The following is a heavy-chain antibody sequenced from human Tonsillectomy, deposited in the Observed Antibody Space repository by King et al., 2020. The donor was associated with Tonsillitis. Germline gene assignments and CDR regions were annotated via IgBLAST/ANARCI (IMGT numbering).Heavy chain of an antibody. D-gene: IGHD3-10*01. J-gene: IGHJ4*02. CDR2: ISSRSDYM. V-gene: IGHV3-21*01. CDR1: GFTFSNYS. CDR3: ARGEEFGELQFHLDDY. Sequence: VQLVESGGGLVKPGGSLRLSCGASGFTFSNYSMNWVRQAPGKGLEWVSFISSRSDYMYYADSVKGRFTMSRDNAKNSLYLQMNGLRAEDTAVYYCARGEEFGELQFHLDDYWGQGTLVTVSS.